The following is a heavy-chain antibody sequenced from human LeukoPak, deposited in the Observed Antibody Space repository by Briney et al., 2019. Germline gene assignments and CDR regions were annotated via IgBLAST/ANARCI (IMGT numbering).Heavy chain of an antibody. J-gene: IGHJ4*02. Sequence: PSETLSLTCAVYGGSFSGYNWSWIRQPPGKGLEWIGEINHSGSTNYNPSLKSRVTISVDTSRNQFSLKLSSVTAADTAVYYCARTGYYDSFWGQGTLVTVSS. CDR1: GGSFSGYN. CDR2: INHSGST. CDR3: ARTGYYDSF. D-gene: IGHD3-22*01. V-gene: IGHV4-34*01.